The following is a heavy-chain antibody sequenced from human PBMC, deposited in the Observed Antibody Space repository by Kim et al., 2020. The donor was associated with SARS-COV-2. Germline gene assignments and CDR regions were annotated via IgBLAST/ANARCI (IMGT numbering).Heavy chain of an antibody. J-gene: IGHJ6*02. CDR1: GFTFSDYY. V-gene: IGHV3-11*01. CDR2: ISSSGSTI. Sequence: GGSLRLSCAASGFTFSDYYMSWIRQAPGKGLEWVSYISSSGSTIYYADSVKGRFTISRDNAKNSLYLQMNSLRAEDTAVYYCARDQRIDYDILTGYSISNYYYGMDVWGQGTTVTVSS. CDR3: ARDQRIDYDILTGYSISNYYYGMDV. D-gene: IGHD3-9*01.